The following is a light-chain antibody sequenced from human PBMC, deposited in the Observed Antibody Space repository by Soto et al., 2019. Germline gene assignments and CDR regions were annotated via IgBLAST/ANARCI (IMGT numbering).Light chain of an antibody. CDR2: AAS. Sequence: DIQMTQSPSSLSASVGDRVTITCRASPGISNFLAWYQQKPGKVPKLLIYAASTLQSGVPSRFSGSGSGTDFTLTISSLQPEDVATYYCQNYNSAPFSFGHGTKVDIK. J-gene: IGKJ3*01. CDR3: QNYNSAPFS. CDR1: PGISNF. V-gene: IGKV1-27*01.